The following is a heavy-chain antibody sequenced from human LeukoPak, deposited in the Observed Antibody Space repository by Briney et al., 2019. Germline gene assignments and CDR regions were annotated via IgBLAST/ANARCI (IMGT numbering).Heavy chain of an antibody. D-gene: IGHD2-15*01. Sequence: GGSLRLSCTASGFTFGDYAMSWVRQAPGKGLEWVGFIRSKAYGGTTEYAASVKGRFTISRDDSKSIAYLQMNSLKTEDTAVYYCTRVGCSGGSCYSTQYFRHWGQGTLVTVSS. J-gene: IGHJ1*01. V-gene: IGHV3-49*04. CDR2: IRSKAYGGTT. CDR1: GFTFGDYA. CDR3: TRVGCSGGSCYSTQYFRH.